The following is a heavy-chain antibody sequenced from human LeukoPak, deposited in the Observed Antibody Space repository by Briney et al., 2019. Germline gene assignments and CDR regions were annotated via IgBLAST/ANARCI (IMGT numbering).Heavy chain of an antibody. J-gene: IGHJ3*02. V-gene: IGHV4-39*01. CDR3: ARSQVVVVPAATENDFDI. CDR2: IYYSGST. CDR1: GGSISSSSYY. Sequence: PSETLSLTCTVSGGSISSSSYYWGWIRQPPGKGLEWIGSIYYSGSTYYNPSLKSRVTISVDTSKNQFSLKLSSVTAADTAVYYCARSQVVVVPAATENDFDIWGQGTMVTVSS. D-gene: IGHD2-2*01.